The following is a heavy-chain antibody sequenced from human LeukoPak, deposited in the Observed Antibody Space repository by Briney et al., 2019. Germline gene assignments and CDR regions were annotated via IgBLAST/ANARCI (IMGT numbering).Heavy chain of an antibody. J-gene: IGHJ6*02. D-gene: IGHD1-26*01. CDR2: LLYNGNT. CDR1: GGSISSDVHY. CDR3: TRRGSGNGGTYAGMDV. Sequence: PSETLSLTCTVAGGSISSDVHYWAWIRPAPGKGLEWIGSLLYNGNTWYNPSLESRVTISVDTSENKLSLRLTSVNAADTALYFCTRRGSGNGGTYAGMDVWGPGTSVTVSS. V-gene: IGHV4-39*01.